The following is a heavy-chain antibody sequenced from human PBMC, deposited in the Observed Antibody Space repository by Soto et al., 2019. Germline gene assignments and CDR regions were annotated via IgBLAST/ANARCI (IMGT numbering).Heavy chain of an antibody. Sequence: GESLKISCQGSGYNFANYWIGWVRQMPGKGLEWMWMIFPGDSDTKNSPSLQGQITMSVDKSDSSAYLQWRSLKASDTAMYYCAAGYTTGPDAFDIWGQGTMVTVSS. D-gene: IGHD6-13*01. V-gene: IGHV5-51*01. CDR3: AAGYTTGPDAFDI. CDR2: IFPGDSDT. CDR1: GYNFANYW. J-gene: IGHJ3*02.